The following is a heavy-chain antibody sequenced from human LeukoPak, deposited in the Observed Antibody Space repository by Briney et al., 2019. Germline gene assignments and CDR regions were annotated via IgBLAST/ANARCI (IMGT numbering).Heavy chain of an antibody. Sequence: GGSLRLSCAASGFTFSSYAMSWVRQAPGKGLEWVSAISGSGGSTYYADSVKGRFTISRDNSKNTLYLQMNSLRAEDTAVYYCARGGESPYYFDYWGRGTLVTVSS. CDR2: ISGSGGST. CDR1: GFTFSSYA. V-gene: IGHV3-23*01. J-gene: IGHJ4*02. CDR3: ARGGESPYYFDY.